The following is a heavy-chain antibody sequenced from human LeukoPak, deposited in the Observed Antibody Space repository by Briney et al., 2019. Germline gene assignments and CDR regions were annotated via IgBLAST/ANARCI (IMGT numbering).Heavy chain of an antibody. Sequence: PSETLSLTCAVYGGSFSGYYWSWIRQPPGKGLEWIGEINHSGSTNYNPSLKSRVTISVDTSKNQFSLKLSSVTAADTAVYYCARSQYYDYVPGDYWGQGTLVTVSS. CDR3: ARSQYYDYVPGDY. D-gene: IGHD3-16*01. CDR1: GGSFSGYY. CDR2: INHSGST. V-gene: IGHV4-34*01. J-gene: IGHJ4*02.